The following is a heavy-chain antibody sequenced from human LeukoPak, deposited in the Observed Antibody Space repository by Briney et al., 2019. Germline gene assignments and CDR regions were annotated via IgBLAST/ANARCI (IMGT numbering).Heavy chain of an antibody. CDR3: AKHVKYGSGSLWNWFDP. CDR2: IYYSGST. D-gene: IGHD3-10*01. Sequence: PSETQSLTCTVSGGSISSYYWSWIRQPPGKGREWIGYIYYSGSTNYNPSLKSRVTISVDTSKNQFSLKLSSVTAADTAVYYCAKHVKYGSGSLWNWFDPWGQGTLVTVSS. J-gene: IGHJ5*02. V-gene: IGHV4-59*01. CDR1: GGSISSYY.